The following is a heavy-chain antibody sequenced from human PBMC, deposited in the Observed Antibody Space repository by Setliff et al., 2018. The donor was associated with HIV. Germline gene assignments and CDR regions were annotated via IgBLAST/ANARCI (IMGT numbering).Heavy chain of an antibody. J-gene: IGHJ3*02. CDR1: GFTFSSHW. D-gene: IGHD4-4*01. Sequence: HPGGSLRLSCAASGFTFSSHWMHWVRQAPGKGLVWVSRITADGGGTNYADSVKGRFTISRDNAKNTVYLQMNSLRAEDTAVYYCTRVVGGNLYPSAFDIWAQGTMVTVSS. V-gene: IGHV3-74*01. CDR2: ITADGGGT. CDR3: TRVVGGNLYPSAFDI.